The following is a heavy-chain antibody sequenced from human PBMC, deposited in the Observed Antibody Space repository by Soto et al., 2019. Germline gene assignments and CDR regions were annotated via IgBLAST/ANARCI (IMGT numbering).Heavy chain of an antibody. Sequence: PGGSLRLSCAASGFTFSNLAMSWVRQAPGKGLEWVSAISGSGGSTYYADSVKGRFTISRDNSKNTLYLQMNSLRAEDTAVYYCANHQLLWFGEYGGMDVWGQGTTVTVSS. CDR2: ISGSGGST. J-gene: IGHJ6*02. D-gene: IGHD3-10*01. V-gene: IGHV3-23*01. CDR3: ANHQLLWFGEYGGMDV. CDR1: GFTFSNLA.